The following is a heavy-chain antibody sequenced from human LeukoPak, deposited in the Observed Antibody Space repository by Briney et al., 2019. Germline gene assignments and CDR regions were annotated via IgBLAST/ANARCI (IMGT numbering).Heavy chain of an antibody. Sequence: PGGSLRLSCAASGFTFDGYPMHWVRQAPGKGVEWVSGITPNSGKLDYADSVKGRFVISRDNAKNSLFLRLNNVRAEDMALYYCARESTSTYGARLYSFDCWGQGTQVTVSS. CDR3: ARESTSTYGARLYSFDC. CDR1: GFTFDGYP. V-gene: IGHV3-9*03. J-gene: IGHJ4*02. CDR2: ITPNSGKL. D-gene: IGHD2-8*01.